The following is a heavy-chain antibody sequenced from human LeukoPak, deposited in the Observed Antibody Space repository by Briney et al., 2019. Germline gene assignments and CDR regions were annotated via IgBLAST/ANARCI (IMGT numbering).Heavy chain of an antibody. J-gene: IGHJ4*02. D-gene: IGHD1-14*01. CDR3: ARDSRSPYNRNYVDY. Sequence: GGSLRLSCAASGFTFSSYSMNWVRQAPGKGLEWVSSISSSSSYIYYADSVKGRFTISRDNAKNSLYLQMNSLRAEDTAVYYCARDSRSPYNRNYVDYWGQGTPVTVSS. V-gene: IGHV3-21*01. CDR1: GFTFSSYS. CDR2: ISSSSSYI.